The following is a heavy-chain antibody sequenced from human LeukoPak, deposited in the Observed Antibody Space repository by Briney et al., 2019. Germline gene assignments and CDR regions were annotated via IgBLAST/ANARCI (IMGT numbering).Heavy chain of an antibody. CDR2: IYHSGST. CDR1: GYSISSGYY. Sequence: PSETLSLTCTVSGYSISSGYYWGWTRQPPGKGLEWIGSIYHSGSTYYNPSLKSRVTISLGTSKNLFSLKLSSVTAADTAVYYCARDLSSSSNYVDGTFDFWGQGTLVTVSS. J-gene: IGHJ3*01. V-gene: IGHV4-38-2*02. D-gene: IGHD4-11*01. CDR3: ARDLSSSSNYVDGTFDF.